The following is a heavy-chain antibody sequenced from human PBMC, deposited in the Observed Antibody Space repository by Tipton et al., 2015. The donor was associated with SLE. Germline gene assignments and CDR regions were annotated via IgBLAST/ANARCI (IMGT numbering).Heavy chain of an antibody. CDR1: GGSISSHY. D-gene: IGHD6-13*01. CDR3: ARGVSSRGAFDY. CDR2: ISDSGST. Sequence: TLSLTCIVSGGSISSHYWNWIRQPPGRGLEWIGYISDSGSTNYNPSLKSRVTISVDTSKKEFSLKMRFVTAADTAVYYCARGVSSRGAFDYWGQGSLVTVSS. V-gene: IGHV4-59*11. J-gene: IGHJ4*02.